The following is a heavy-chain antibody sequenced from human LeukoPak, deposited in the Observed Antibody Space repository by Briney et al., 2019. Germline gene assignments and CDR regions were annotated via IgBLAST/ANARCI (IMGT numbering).Heavy chain of an antibody. CDR3: ARGDSSGYYSEPDY. CDR1: GFTFSSYS. V-gene: IGHV3-48*02. Sequence: GGSLRLSCAASGFTFSSYSMNWVRQAPGKGLEWVSYISSSSSTIYYADSVKGRFTISRDNAKNSLYLQMNSLRDEDTAVYYCARGDSSGYYSEPDYWGQGTLVTVSS. CDR2: ISSSSSTI. J-gene: IGHJ4*02. D-gene: IGHD3-22*01.